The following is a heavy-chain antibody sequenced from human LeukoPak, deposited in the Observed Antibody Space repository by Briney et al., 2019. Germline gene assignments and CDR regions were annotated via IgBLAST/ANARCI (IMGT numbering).Heavy chain of an antibody. CDR1: GYSFTSYW. CDR2: IYPGDSDT. Sequence: PGESLKISCEGSGYSFTSYWIGWVRQMPGKGLEWMGIIYPGDSDTRYSPSFQGQVTISADKSISTAYPQWSSLKASDTAMYYCARGEPSARYCSSTSCRNWFDPWGQGTLVTVSS. V-gene: IGHV5-51*01. CDR3: ARGEPSARYCSSTSCRNWFDP. D-gene: IGHD2-2*01. J-gene: IGHJ5*02.